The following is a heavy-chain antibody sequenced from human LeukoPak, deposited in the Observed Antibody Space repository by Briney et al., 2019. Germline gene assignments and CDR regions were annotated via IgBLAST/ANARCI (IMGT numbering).Heavy chain of an antibody. CDR1: GYSFTTYW. D-gene: IGHD3-10*01. V-gene: IGHV5-51*01. CDR3: ARIQVRGVNFDAFDI. Sequence: GASLQISCKGSGYSFTTYWIGWVRQMPGKGLEWMGIIYPGDSDTRYSPSFQGQVTISADKSISTAYLQWSSLKASDTAMYYCARIQVRGVNFDAFDIWGQGTMVTVSS. J-gene: IGHJ3*02. CDR2: IYPGDSDT.